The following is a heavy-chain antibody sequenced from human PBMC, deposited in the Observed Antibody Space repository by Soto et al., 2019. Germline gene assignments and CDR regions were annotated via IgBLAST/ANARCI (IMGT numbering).Heavy chain of an antibody. V-gene: IGHV4-34*01. CDR1: GGSFSGYY. D-gene: IGHD3-10*01. CDR2: INHSGST. CDR3: ARPYTRITMVRGVQNMDV. J-gene: IGHJ6*03. Sequence: SETLSLTCAVYGGSFSGYYWSWIRQPPGKGLEWIGEINHSGSTNYNPSLKSRVTISVDTSKNQFSLKLSPVTAADTAVYYCARPYTRITMVRGVQNMDVWGKGTTVTVSS.